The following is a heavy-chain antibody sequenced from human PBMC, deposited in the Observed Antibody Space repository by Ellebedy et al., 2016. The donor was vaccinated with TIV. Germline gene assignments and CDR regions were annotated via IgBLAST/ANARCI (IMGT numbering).Heavy chain of an antibody. Sequence: SETLSLXXTVSGVSISSFYWSWIRQSPGKGLEWIGNVFNSGSTNYNPSLKSRVTISVDTSRNQFSLKLSSMTAADTAVYYCAAAGGVEIDYWGQGTLVTVSS. CDR1: GVSISSFY. D-gene: IGHD2-8*02. CDR2: VFNSGST. V-gene: IGHV4-59*01. CDR3: AAAGGVEIDY. J-gene: IGHJ4*02.